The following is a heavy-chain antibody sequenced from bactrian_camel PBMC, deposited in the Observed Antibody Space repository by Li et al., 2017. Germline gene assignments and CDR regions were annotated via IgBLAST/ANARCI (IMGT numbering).Heavy chain of an antibody. Sequence: VQLVESGGGLVQPGGSLRLSCVASVNTYGTYCMAWFRQAPGKEREGVAGIHPSGRTSYAASVQGRFTISKANTKNTLYLQMNSLKPDDTAMYYCAADFVNLQLARHYSYWGQGTQVTVS. V-gene: IGHV3S53*01. J-gene: IGHJ4*01. D-gene: IGHD1*01. CDR3: AADFVNLQLARHYSY. CDR2: IHPSGRT. CDR1: VNTYGTYC.